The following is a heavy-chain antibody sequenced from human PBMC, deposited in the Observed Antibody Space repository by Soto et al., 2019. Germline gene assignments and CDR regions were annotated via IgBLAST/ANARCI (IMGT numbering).Heavy chain of an antibody. V-gene: IGHV3-11*01. CDR2: ISSSGGTI. CDR1: GFTLSDYY. D-gene: IGHD2-15*01. CDR3: ARDSRRYCSGGRCYDPDVYDGYYFYYGMDV. J-gene: IGHJ6*02. Sequence: PGGSLRLSCAASGFTLSDYYMNWIRQAPGKGLEWVSYISSSGGTIYYADSVKGRFTISRDNTKNSLFLQMNSLRAEDTAVYYCARDSRRYCSGGRCYDPDVYDGYYFYYGMDVWGQGTTVTVSS.